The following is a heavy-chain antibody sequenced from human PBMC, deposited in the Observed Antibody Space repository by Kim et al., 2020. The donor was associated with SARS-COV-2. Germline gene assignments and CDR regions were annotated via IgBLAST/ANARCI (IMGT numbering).Heavy chain of an antibody. V-gene: IGHV4-34*01. Sequence: SETLSLTCAVYGGSFSGYYWSWIRQPPGKGLEWIGEINHSGSTKYNPSLKSRVTISVDTSKNQFSLKLNSVTAADTAVYYCARTGVAVGTRAFDIWGQGTMVTVSS. J-gene: IGHJ3*02. CDR1: GGSFSGYY. CDR2: INHSGST. D-gene: IGHD1-1*01. CDR3: ARTGVAVGTRAFDI.